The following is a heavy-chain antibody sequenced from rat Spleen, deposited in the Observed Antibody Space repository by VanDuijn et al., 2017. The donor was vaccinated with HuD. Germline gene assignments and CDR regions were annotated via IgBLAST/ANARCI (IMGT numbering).Heavy chain of an antibody. CDR2: ITNSGGST. CDR1: GFTFSNYY. D-gene: IGHD1-11*01. V-gene: IGHV5S23*01. J-gene: IGHJ3*01. CDR3: ARLGTEAIGNWFSY. Sequence: EVQLVESGGGLVQPGRSLKLSCAASGFTFSNYYMAWVRQAPTKGLEWVASITNSGGSTYYRDSVKGRFTISRDNAKSTLYLQMDGLRSEDTATYYCARLGTEAIGNWFSYWGQGTLVTVSS.